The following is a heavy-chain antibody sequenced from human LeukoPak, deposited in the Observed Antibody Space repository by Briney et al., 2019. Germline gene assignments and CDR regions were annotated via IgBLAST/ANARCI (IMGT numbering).Heavy chain of an antibody. D-gene: IGHD3-16*02. CDR1: GFTFSSYG. V-gene: IGHV3-30*03. Sequence: GGSLRLSCAASGFTFSSYGMHWVRQAPGKGLEWVAVISYDGSNKYYADSVKGRFTISRDNSKNTLYLQMNSLRAEDTAVYYCARAELYDYVWGSYRLYYFDYWGQGTLVTVSS. CDR3: ARAELYDYVWGSYRLYYFDY. J-gene: IGHJ4*02. CDR2: ISYDGSNK.